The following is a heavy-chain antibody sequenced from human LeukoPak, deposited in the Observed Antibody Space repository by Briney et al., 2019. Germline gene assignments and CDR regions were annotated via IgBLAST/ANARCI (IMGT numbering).Heavy chain of an antibody. CDR2: IRYDGSNK. Sequence: PGGSLRLSCAASGFTFSSYGVHWVRQAPGKGLEWVAFIRYDGSNKYYADSVKGRFTISRDNSKNTLYLQMNSLRAEDTAVCYCAKSGDIVVVVAAVDYWGQGTLVTVSS. J-gene: IGHJ4*02. D-gene: IGHD2-15*01. CDR1: GFTFSSYG. CDR3: AKSGDIVVVVAAVDY. V-gene: IGHV3-30*02.